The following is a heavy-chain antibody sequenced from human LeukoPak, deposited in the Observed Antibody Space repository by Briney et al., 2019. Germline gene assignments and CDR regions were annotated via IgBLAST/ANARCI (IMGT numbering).Heavy chain of an antibody. CDR2: INPNNDGT. CDR1: GYTFTASY. Sequence: ASVKVSCKASGYTFTASYMHWVRQAPGQGLEWVGCINPNNDGTNYAQKFQGRVTMTRDTSISTAYMELSSLRSDDTAVYYCARERGVVGANYSLYYGMDAWGQGTTVTVSS. J-gene: IGHJ6*02. V-gene: IGHV1-2*02. D-gene: IGHD2-15*01. CDR3: ARERGVVGANYSLYYGMDA.